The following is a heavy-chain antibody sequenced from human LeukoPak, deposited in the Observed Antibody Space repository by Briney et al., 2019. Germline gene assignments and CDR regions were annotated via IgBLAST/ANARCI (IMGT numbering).Heavy chain of an antibody. J-gene: IGHJ6*02. Sequence: GGSLRLSCAASGFTFSSYAMSWVRQAPGKGLEWVSVIYSGGSTYYADSVKGRFTISRDNSKNTLYLQMNSLRAEDTAVYYCARDARGDYVGYYYYGMDVWGQGTTVTVSS. V-gene: IGHV3-66*01. CDR3: ARDARGDYVGYYYYGMDV. D-gene: IGHD4-17*01. CDR1: GFTFSSYA. CDR2: IYSGGST.